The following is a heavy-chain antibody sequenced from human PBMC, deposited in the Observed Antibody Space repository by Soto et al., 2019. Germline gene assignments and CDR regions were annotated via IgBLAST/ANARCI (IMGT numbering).Heavy chain of an antibody. CDR2: IKQDGSEE. CDR3: ARIAASGRGWDV. V-gene: IGHV3-7*01. CDR1: GFTFSSYW. D-gene: IGHD6-13*01. Sequence: EVQLVESGGCLVQPGGSLRLSCVDSGFTFSSYWMSWVRQAPVKGLEWVGNIKQDGSEENYADSVKGRFTISRDNAKNSMYLQMSSLRVEDTAVYYCARIAASGRGWDVWGQGTTVVVSS. J-gene: IGHJ6*02.